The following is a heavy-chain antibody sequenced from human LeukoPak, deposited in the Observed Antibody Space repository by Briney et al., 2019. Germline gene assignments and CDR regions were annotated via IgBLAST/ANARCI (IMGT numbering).Heavy chain of an antibody. CDR3: ARGDDSGYYDYFDY. J-gene: IGHJ4*02. Sequence: GGSLRLSCAASGFTVDSNYLSWVRQAPGKGLEWVSTIYTGGNTCYAASVKGRFTISRDFSKNTVFLHVNSLRAEDTAMYYCARGDDSGYYDYFDYWGQGALVTVSS. D-gene: IGHD3-22*01. CDR2: IYTGGNT. CDR1: GFTVDSNY. V-gene: IGHV3-53*01.